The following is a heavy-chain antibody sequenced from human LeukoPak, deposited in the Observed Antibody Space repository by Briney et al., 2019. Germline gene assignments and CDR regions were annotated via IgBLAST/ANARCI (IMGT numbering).Heavy chain of an antibody. CDR2: ISGSGGSA. J-gene: IGHJ6*03. CDR1: GFTFSSCG. Sequence: PGGSLRLSCAASGFTFSSCGMTWVRQAPGKGLEWVSAISGSGGSAYYADSVKGRFTISRDNSQNTLFLQMNSLRAEDTAIYYCAKGVLWFGGLLGAYYYMDVWGKGTTVTISS. V-gene: IGHV3-23*01. D-gene: IGHD3-10*01. CDR3: AKGVLWFGGLLGAYYYMDV.